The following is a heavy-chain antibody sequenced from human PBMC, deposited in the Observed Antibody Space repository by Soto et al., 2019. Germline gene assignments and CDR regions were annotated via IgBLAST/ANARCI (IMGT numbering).Heavy chain of an antibody. J-gene: IGHJ4*02. CDR3: ARVAEYDFWSGYSAFDY. CDR2: INSDGSST. Sequence: GGSLRLSCAGSGFTFSSYWMHWVRQAPGKGLVWVSRINSDGSSTSYADSVKGRFTISRDNAKNTLYLQMNSLRAEDTAVYYCARVAEYDFWSGYSAFDYWGQGTLVTVSS. CDR1: GFTFSSYW. V-gene: IGHV3-74*01. D-gene: IGHD3-3*01.